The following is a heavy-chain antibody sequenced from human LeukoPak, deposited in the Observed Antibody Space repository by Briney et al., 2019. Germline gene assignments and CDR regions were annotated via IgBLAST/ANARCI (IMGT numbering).Heavy chain of an antibody. D-gene: IGHD6-6*01. Sequence: ASVKVSCTASGYTFISHGISWVRQAPGQGLEWMGWISAYNGNTNYAQKLQGRVTMTTDTSTSTAYMELRSLRSDDTAVYYCARRRNPYSSSSRSGNWFDAWGQGTLVTVSS. CDR1: GYTFISHG. J-gene: IGHJ5*02. CDR3: ARRRNPYSSSSRSGNWFDA. CDR2: ISAYNGNT. V-gene: IGHV1-18*01.